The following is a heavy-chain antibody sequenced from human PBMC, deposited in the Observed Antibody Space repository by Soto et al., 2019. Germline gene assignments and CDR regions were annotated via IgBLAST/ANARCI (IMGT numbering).Heavy chain of an antibody. CDR3: ARDLWLGESFRYYFDY. D-gene: IGHD3-10*01. V-gene: IGHV1-46*01. CDR2: INPSGGST. CDR1: GYTFTSYY. J-gene: IGHJ4*01. Sequence: ASVKVSCKASGYTFTSYYIHWVRQAPGLGLEWMGIINPSGGSTTYAQKFQGRVTMTRDTSTSTVYMELSSLRSEDTAVYYCARDLWLGESFRYYFDYWAQGTLVTVSS.